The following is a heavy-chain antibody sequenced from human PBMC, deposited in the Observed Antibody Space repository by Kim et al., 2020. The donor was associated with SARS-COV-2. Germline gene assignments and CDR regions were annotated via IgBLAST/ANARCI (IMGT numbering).Heavy chain of an antibody. CDR3: ARAGYCTTGVCYEFDY. V-gene: IGHV4-39*01. J-gene: IGHJ4*02. Sequence: SLKSRVTISVDTSKNQFSLKLSPVPAADPAVYYCARAGYCTTGVCYEFDYWGQGTLVTVSS. D-gene: IGHD2-8*01.